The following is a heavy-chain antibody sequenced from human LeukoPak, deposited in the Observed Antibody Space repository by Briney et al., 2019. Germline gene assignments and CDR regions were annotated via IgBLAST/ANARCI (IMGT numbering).Heavy chain of an antibody. CDR1: GFTFSSYA. J-gene: IGHJ4*02. D-gene: IGHD3-3*01. CDR3: ARGDYYDFWSGYPEHFDY. CDR2: ISYDGSNK. V-gene: IGHV3-30-3*01. Sequence: GRSLRLSCAASGFTFSSYAMHWVRQAPGKGLEWVAVISYDGSNKYYADSVKGRFTISRDNSKNTLYLQMNSLRAEDTAVYYCARGDYYDFWSGYPEHFDYWGQGTLVTVSS.